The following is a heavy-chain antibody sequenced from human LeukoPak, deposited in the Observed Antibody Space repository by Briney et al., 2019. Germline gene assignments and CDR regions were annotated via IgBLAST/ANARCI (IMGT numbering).Heavy chain of an antibody. CDR2: INPNSGGT. J-gene: IGHJ4*02. V-gene: IGHV1-2*02. Sequence: ASVKVSCKASGYTFTGYYMHRVRQAPGQGLELMGWINPNSGGTNYAQKFQGRVTMTRDTSISTAYMELSRLRSDDTAVYYCARVGIAARPSADFDYWGQGTLVTVSS. CDR3: ARVGIAARPSADFDY. D-gene: IGHD6-6*01. CDR1: GYTFTGYY.